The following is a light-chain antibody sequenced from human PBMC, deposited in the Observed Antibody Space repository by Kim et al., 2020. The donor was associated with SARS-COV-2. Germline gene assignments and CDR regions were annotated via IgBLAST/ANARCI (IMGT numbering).Light chain of an antibody. CDR1: SLREYY. V-gene: IGLV3-19*01. CDR2: GEN. Sequence: ALGQTVRIKCQGDSLREYYATGYQQKTGQAPVLVVYGENNRHSGIPDRFSGSSSGDTASLTITGAQAGDEADYYCNSRDSNSNQWLFGGGTQLTVL. CDR3: NSRDSNSNQWL. J-gene: IGLJ3*02.